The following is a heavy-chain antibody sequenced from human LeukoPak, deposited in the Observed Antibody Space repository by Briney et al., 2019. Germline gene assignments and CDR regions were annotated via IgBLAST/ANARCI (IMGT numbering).Heavy chain of an antibody. CDR3: AKDSGSYFDY. D-gene: IGHD1-26*01. V-gene: IGHV3-23*01. CDR2: ISGSGGST. J-gene: IGHJ4*02. Sequence: GGSLRLSCAASGFTFSSYAVSWVRQAPGKGLEWVSAISGSGGSTYYADSVKGRSTISRDNSKNTLYLQMNSLRAEDTAVYYCAKDSGSYFDYWGQGTLVTVSS. CDR1: GFTFSSYA.